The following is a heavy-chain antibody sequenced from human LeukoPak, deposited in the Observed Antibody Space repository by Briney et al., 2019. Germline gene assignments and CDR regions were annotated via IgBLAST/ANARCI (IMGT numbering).Heavy chain of an antibody. CDR1: GYTFRSYW. Sequence: GESLKISCQASGYTFRSYWIGWVRQMPGKGLEWMGIIYPGDSDTTYSPSFQGQVTISADYYTSTAYLQWSSLKASDTAMYYCARGQAPAGLFDYWGQGTLVTVSS. V-gene: IGHV5-51*01. D-gene: IGHD6-13*01. CDR3: ARGQAPAGLFDY. J-gene: IGHJ4*02. CDR2: IYPGDSDT.